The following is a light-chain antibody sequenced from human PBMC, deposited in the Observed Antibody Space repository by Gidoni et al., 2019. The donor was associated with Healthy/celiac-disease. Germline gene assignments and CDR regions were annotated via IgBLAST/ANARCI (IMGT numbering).Light chain of an antibody. CDR3: QQSYSTPLT. CDR1: QRVSSY. J-gene: IGKJ1*01. V-gene: IGKV1-39*01. Sequence: DIQRTQSPSSLSASVGDRVTITCRASQRVSSYLNWYQQKPGKAPKLLIYAASSLQSGVPSRFSGSGSGTDFTLTISSLQPEDFATYYCQQSYSTPLTFXQXTKVEIK. CDR2: AAS.